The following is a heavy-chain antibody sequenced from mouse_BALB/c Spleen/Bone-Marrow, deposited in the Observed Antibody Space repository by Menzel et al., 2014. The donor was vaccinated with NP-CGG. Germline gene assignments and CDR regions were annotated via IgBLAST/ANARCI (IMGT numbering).Heavy chain of an antibody. J-gene: IGHJ2*01. CDR1: GFNVKDTY. D-gene: IGHD2-4*01. CDR2: IDSANGNT. Sequence: EVQLQQSGAELVKPGASVKLSCTASGFNVKDTYMHWVKQRPEQGLEWIGGIDSANGNTKYDPKFQGKATITADTSSNTAYLQLSSLTSEDTAVYYCARFPYDYGGGDCWGQGTTLTVSS. V-gene: IGHV14-3*02. CDR3: ARFPYDYGGGDC.